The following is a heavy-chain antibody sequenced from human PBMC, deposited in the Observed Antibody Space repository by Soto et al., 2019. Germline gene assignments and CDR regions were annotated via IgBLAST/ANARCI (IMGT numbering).Heavy chain of an antibody. Sequence: PSETLSLTCTVSGGSISSYYWSWIRQPPGKGLEWIGYIYYSGSTNYNPSLKSRVTISVDTSKNQFSLKLSSVTAADTAVYYCARGATITIFGVVGGMDVCGQGTTVTVSS. D-gene: IGHD3-3*01. CDR3: ARGATITIFGVVGGMDV. J-gene: IGHJ6*02. CDR1: GGSISSYY. CDR2: IYYSGST. V-gene: IGHV4-59*01.